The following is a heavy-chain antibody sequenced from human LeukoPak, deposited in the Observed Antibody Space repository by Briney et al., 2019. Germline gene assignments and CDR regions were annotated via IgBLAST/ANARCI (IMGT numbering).Heavy chain of an antibody. CDR1: GGSFSGYY. CDR3: ARVGLGSDY. Sequence: SETLSLTCAVYGGSFSGYYWSWIPQPPGKGLEWIGEINHSGSTNYNPSLKSRVTLSVDTSKNQFSLKLSSVTAADTAVYYCARVGLGSDYWGQGTLVTVSS. CDR2: INHSGST. D-gene: IGHD3/OR15-3a*01. V-gene: IGHV4-34*01. J-gene: IGHJ4*02.